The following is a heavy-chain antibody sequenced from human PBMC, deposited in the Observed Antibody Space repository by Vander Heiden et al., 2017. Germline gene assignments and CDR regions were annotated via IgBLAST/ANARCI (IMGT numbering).Heavy chain of an antibody. V-gene: IGHV3-7*03. CDR3: GRGHYGL. CDR2: IRPDGSEQ. D-gene: IGHD4-17*01. CDR1: GFTFSNYW. Sequence: EAQLVESGGGLVQPGGSLIPSCPASGFTFSNYWMTWVRQAPGKGLEGVANIRPDGSEQYYVDSVKGRFIISRDNARNSLYLQLNSLRVDDTAVYFCGRGHYGLWGQGTLVTVSS. J-gene: IGHJ4*02.